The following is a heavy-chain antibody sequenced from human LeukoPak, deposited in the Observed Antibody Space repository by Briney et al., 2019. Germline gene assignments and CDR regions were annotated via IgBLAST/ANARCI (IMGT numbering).Heavy chain of an antibody. V-gene: IGHV1-8*03. J-gene: IGHJ6*03. D-gene: IGHD6-19*01. Sequence: ASVKVSCKASGYTFNSYDINWVRQVTGHGLERMGWMNPKSGNTGYAQKFQGRVTITSNTSISTAYMEVSSLRYEDTAVYYCARRAVDNSYYYYMDVWGKGTTVTVSS. CDR3: ARRAVDNSYYYYMDV. CDR2: MNPKSGNT. CDR1: GYTFNSYD.